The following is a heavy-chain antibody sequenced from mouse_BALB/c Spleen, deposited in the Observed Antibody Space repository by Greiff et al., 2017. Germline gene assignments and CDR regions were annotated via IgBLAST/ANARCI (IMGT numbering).Heavy chain of an antibody. J-gene: IGHJ4*01. CDR1: GFNIKDYY. Sequence: VQLMESGAELVRPGALVKLSCKASGFNIKDYYMHWVKQRPEQGLEWIGWIDPENGNTIYDPKFQGKASITADTSSNTAYLQLSSLTSEDTAVYYCGRRGVRYYYAMDYWGQGTSVTVSS. CDR3: GRRGVRYYYAMDY. V-gene: IGHV14-1*02. CDR2: IDPENGNT.